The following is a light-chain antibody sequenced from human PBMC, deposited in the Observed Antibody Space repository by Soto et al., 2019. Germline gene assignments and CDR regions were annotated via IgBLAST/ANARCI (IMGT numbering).Light chain of an antibody. Sequence: EIVMTQSPATVSVSPGERATISCRASQSVSSNLAWYQQKPGQAPRLLIYGASTRATGIPARFSGSGSGTEFTLTISSLQSEDFAVYYCQQYNNWPPTFGQGTKVDIK. CDR3: QQYNNWPPT. CDR2: GAS. J-gene: IGKJ1*01. CDR1: QSVSSN. V-gene: IGKV3-15*01.